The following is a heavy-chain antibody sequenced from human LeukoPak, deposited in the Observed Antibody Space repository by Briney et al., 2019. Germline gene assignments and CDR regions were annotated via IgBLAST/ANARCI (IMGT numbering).Heavy chain of an antibody. V-gene: IGHV4-38-2*02. CDR3: AREDYYNSGGYYLDY. J-gene: IGHJ4*02. CDR1: GYSISRGYS. Sequence: SETLSLTCTVSGYSISRGYSWGWIRQPPGKGLEWIGNIYHSGSTNYSPSLKSRVTISVDTSKNQFSLKLSSVTAADTAVYFCAREDYYNSGGYYLDYWGQGTLVTVSS. CDR2: IYHSGST. D-gene: IGHD3-22*01.